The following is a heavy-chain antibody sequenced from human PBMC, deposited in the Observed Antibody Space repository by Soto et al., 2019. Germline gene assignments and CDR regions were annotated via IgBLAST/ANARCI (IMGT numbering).Heavy chain of an antibody. J-gene: IGHJ4*02. D-gene: IGHD2-8*02. CDR3: ALSTAYIVLLPSNVHFES. V-gene: IGHV3-9*01. CDR2: VSWDRVSA. Sequence: GGSLRLSCAASGSTFDANSFAMHWVRQAPGKGLECVSGVSWDRVSAGYADSVQGRLTVSRDRAKNSLDLQMDRLKPDDTALYFCALSTAYIVLLPSNVHFESWGQGILVTVSS. CDR1: GSTFDANSFA.